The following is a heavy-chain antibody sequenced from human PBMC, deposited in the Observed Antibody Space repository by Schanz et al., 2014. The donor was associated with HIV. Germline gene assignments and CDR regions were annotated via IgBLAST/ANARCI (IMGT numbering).Heavy chain of an antibody. CDR1: GFTFSSYA. V-gene: IGHV3-23*01. CDR2: ISGGGGST. J-gene: IGHJ1*01. D-gene: IGHD6-13*01. Sequence: EVLLLDSGGGLIQPGGSLRLSCAASGFTFSSYAMSWVRQAPGKGLEWVSGISGGGGSTYYTDSVKGRFTISRDNSKNTLYLQMNSLRAEDTAVYYCAKDTTAAGRGYFQHWGQGTLVTVSS. CDR3: AKDTTAAGRGYFQH.